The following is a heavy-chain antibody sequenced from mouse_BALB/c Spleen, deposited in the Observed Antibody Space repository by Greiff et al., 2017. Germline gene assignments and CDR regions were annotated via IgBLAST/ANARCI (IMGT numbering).Heavy chain of an antibody. CDR3: ARNYYGSSSRWYFDV. J-gene: IGHJ1*01. CDR2: IWGDGST. D-gene: IGHD1-1*01. CDR1: GFSLTGYG. Sequence: VQGVESGPGLVAPSQSLSITCTVSGFSLTGYGVNWVRQPPGKGLEWLGMIWGDGSTDYNSALKSRLSISKDNSKSQVFLKMNSLQTDDTARYYCARNYYGSSSRWYFDVWGAGTTVTVSS. V-gene: IGHV2-6-7*01.